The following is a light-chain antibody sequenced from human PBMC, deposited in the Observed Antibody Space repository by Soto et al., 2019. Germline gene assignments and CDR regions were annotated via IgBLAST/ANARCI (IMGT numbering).Light chain of an antibody. CDR1: QSVSSS. CDR3: QQYNNWWT. CDR2: GAS. J-gene: IGKJ1*01. V-gene: IGKV3-15*01. Sequence: VLTQSPGTLSLSPGERSTLSCRASQSVSSSLAWYQQKPGQAPRLLIYGASTRATGIQASFSGSGSGTEFTLTINSLQSEDFAVYYCQQYNNWWTFGQGTKVDIK.